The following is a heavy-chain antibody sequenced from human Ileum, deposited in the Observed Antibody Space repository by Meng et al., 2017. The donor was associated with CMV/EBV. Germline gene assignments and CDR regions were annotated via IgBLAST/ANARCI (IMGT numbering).Heavy chain of an antibody. V-gene: IGHV4-30-4*08. CDR2: IYYSGSP. CDR1: CGSITSGNYY. CDR3: VRQVVAASFDY. J-gene: IGHJ4*02. D-gene: IGHD2-15*01. Sequence: VHLPESGPGRVKPSQTLSLTCTVSCGSITSGNYYWSWIRQPPGRGLEWIGYIYYSGSPYYKPSLESRVTISLDTSKNQFSLNLRSVTATDSAVYYCVRQVVAASFDYWGQGALVTVSS.